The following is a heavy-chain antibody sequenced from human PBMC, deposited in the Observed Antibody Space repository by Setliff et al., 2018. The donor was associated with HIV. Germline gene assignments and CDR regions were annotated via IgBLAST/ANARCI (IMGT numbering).Heavy chain of an antibody. CDR2: IYSTGST. V-gene: IGHV4-59*08. D-gene: IGHD3-3*01. CDR1: GPSINIHY. J-gene: IGHJ4*02. Sequence: PSETLSLTCTVSGPSINIHYWSWIRQSPGKAFEWIGYIYSTGSTNYNPSLKSRVTISVDASKNQFSLKLSSVTAADTAVYYCARQIIDDFWSAYNYWGQGTLVTVSS. CDR3: ARQIIDDFWSAYNY.